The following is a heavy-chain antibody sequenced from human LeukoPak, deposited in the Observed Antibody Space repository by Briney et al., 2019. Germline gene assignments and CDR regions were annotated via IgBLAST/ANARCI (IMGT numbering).Heavy chain of an antibody. J-gene: IGHJ4*02. CDR3: TREDRPFCPFAY. CDR1: GGSIDITNY. Sequence: SGTLSLTCAVSGGSIDITNYWSWVRQPPGKGLEWIGEISHSGTTNYSPSLRSRVAMSLDRANNQFSLNLTSVTEADTAVYYCTREDRPFCPFAYWGQGVLVTVSS. D-gene: IGHD3-22*01. V-gene: IGHV4-4*02. CDR2: ISHSGTT.